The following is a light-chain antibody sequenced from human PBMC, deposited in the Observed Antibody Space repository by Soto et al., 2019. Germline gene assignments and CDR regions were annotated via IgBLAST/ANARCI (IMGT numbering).Light chain of an antibody. CDR2: ANS. J-gene: IGLJ2*01. CDR3: QSYDSSLSGGVV. V-gene: IGLV1-40*01. Sequence: QSVLTQPPSVSGAPGQRVTISCTGSSSNIGAGYDVHWYQQLPGTAPKLLMYANSDRPSGVPDRFSGSRSGTSASLAITGLQAEDESDYYCQSYDSSLSGGVVFGGGTKLTVL. CDR1: SSNIGAGYD.